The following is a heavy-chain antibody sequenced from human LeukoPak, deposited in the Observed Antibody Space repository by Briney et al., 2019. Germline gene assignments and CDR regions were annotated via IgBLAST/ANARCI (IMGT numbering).Heavy chain of an antibody. D-gene: IGHD4-17*01. CDR3: VYSGDYEKGY. J-gene: IGHJ4*02. CDR2: IKQDGSEK. Sequence: PGGSLRLSCAASGFTFSSYWLSWVRQAPGKGLVWVANIKQDGSEKYYVDSVKGRFTISRDNAKNSLYLQMNSLRAEDTAVYYCVYSGDYEKGYWGQGTLVTVSS. CDR1: GFTFSSYW. V-gene: IGHV3-7*01.